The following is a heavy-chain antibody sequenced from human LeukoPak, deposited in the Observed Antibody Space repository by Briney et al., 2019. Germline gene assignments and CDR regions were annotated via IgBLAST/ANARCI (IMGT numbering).Heavy chain of an antibody. Sequence: SETLSLTCTVSGGSISSGGYYWSWIRQHPGKGLEWIGYIYYSGSTYYNPSLKSRVTISVDTSKNQFSLKLSSVTAADTAVYYCARVVRPRGFDYWGQGTLVPVSS. CDR1: GGSISSGGYY. V-gene: IGHV4-31*03. CDR3: ARVVRPRGFDY. J-gene: IGHJ4*02. CDR2: IYYSGST.